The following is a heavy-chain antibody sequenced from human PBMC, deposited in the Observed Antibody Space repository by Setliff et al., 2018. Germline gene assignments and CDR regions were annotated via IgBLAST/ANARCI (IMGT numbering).Heavy chain of an antibody. Sequence: GGSLRLSCTASGLSYINVGVSWVRQAPGKGLEWLASIYPHVSEKYYADSVKGRFTISRDNAKNSLSLQMNNLRTEDTAVYYCFGAGTCSYWGQGTLVTVSS. V-gene: IGHV3-7*01. CDR1: GLSYINVG. J-gene: IGHJ4*02. CDR3: FGAGTCSY. CDR2: IYPHVSEK. D-gene: IGHD3-10*01.